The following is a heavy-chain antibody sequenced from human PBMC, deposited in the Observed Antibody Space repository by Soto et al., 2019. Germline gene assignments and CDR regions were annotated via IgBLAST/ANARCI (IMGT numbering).Heavy chain of an antibody. D-gene: IGHD4-4*01. Sequence: SETLSLTCTVSGGSISSYYWSWIRQPPGKGLEWIGYIYYSGSTNYNPSLKSRVTISVDTSKNQFSLKLSSVTAADTAVYYCARVTTSALSFEYWGQGTLVTVSS. J-gene: IGHJ4*02. CDR3: ARVTTSALSFEY. CDR2: IYYSGST. V-gene: IGHV4-59*01. CDR1: GGSISSYY.